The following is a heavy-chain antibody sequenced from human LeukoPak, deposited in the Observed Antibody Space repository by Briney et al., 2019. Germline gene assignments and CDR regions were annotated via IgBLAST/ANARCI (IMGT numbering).Heavy chain of an antibody. CDR1: GLTISNYW. J-gene: IGHJ4*02. V-gene: IGHV3-7*01. D-gene: IGHD3-22*01. CDR3: ARDWDDSPGYYYFGEGY. Sequence: GGSLRLSCAVSGLTISNYWMNWVRQAPGKGLEWVAKIEQDGNGKEYVDSVKGRFTISRDNSKNAVYLEMNSLRAEDAAVFYCARDWDDSPGYYYFGEGYWGQGTLVTVSS. CDR2: IEQDGNGK.